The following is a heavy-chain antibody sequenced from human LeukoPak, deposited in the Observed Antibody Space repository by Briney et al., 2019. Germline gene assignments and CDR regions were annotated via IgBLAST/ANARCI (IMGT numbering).Heavy chain of an antibody. J-gene: IGHJ5*02. V-gene: IGHV3-23*01. Sequence: GGSLRLSCAASGFTFSSCAMSWVRQAPGKGLEGVSAITGSGGSRYYADSVKGRFTISRDNSKNTLYLQMNSLRAEDTAVYYCAKIGEMQLLAWFDPWGQGTLVTVSS. CDR2: ITGSGGSR. CDR1: GFTFSSCA. D-gene: IGHD2-2*01. CDR3: AKIGEMQLLAWFDP.